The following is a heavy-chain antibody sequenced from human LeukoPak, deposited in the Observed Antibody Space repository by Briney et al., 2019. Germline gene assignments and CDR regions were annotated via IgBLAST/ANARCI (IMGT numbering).Heavy chain of an antibody. CDR1: GYRFSDNY. Sequence: GASVTVSCKASGYRFSDNYVHWVRQAPGQGLEHMGWINPKSGDTHFSQRFKGRVTMTTDTSINTAYMEMRKLRSDDTAVYYCARGKDDSTGHYDAFDIWGHGTMVTVSS. CDR3: ARGKDDSTGHYDAFDI. J-gene: IGHJ3*02. V-gene: IGHV1-2*02. CDR2: INPKSGDT. D-gene: IGHD3-22*01.